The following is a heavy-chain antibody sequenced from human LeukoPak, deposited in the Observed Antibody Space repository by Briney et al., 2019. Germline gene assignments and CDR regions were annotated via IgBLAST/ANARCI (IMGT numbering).Heavy chain of an antibody. D-gene: IGHD3-3*01. CDR2: INPNSGGT. V-gene: IGHV1-2*06. CDR1: GYTFTGYY. J-gene: IGHJ4*02. Sequence: GASVKVSCKASGYTFTGYYMHWVRQAPGQGLEWMGRINPNSGGTNYAQKFQGRVTITTDESTSTAYMELSSLRSEDTAVYYCAVGGYDFWSQVDYWGQGTLVTVSS. CDR3: AVGGYDFWSQVDY.